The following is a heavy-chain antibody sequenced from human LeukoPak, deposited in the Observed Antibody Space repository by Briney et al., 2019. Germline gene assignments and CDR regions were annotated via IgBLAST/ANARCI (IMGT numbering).Heavy chain of an antibody. CDR3: ARDKIVGATHLDY. V-gene: IGHV3-7*01. CDR1: GFTFSSYW. J-gene: IGHJ4*02. Sequence: GGSLRLSCAASGFTFSSYWMSWVRQAPGKGLEWVANIKQDGSEKYYVDSVKGRFTISRDNAKNSLCLQMNSLRAEDTAVYYCARDKIVGATHLDYWGQGTLVTVSS. D-gene: IGHD1-26*01. CDR2: IKQDGSEK.